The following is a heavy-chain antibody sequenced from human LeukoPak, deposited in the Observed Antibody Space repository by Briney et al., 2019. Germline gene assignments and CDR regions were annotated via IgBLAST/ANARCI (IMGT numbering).Heavy chain of an antibody. CDR1: GYSFTSYW. V-gene: IGHV5-51*01. CDR3: ARPNNDPSRFFEY. J-gene: IGHJ4*02. CDR2: IYPGDSDT. Sequence: GESLKISCKGSGYSFTSYWIGWVRQMPGKGLGWMGIIYPGDSDTRYSPSFQGQVTISADKSISTAYLQWSSPKASDTAMYYCARPNNDPSRFFEYWGQGTLVTVSS. D-gene: IGHD2-2*01.